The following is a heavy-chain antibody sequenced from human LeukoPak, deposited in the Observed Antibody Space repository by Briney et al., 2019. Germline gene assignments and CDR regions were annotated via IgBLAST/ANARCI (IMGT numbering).Heavy chain of an antibody. CDR2: IYYSGST. V-gene: IGHV4-39*07. J-gene: IGHJ3*02. CDR3: ARDELGYCSGGSCYFAFDI. CDR1: GGSISSSGYY. D-gene: IGHD2-15*01. Sequence: SETLSLTCTVSGGSISSSGYYWGWIRQPPGKGLEWIGSIYYSGSTYYNPSLKSRVTISVDTSKNQFSLKLSSVTAADTAVYYCARDELGYCSGGSCYFAFDIWGQGTMVTVSS.